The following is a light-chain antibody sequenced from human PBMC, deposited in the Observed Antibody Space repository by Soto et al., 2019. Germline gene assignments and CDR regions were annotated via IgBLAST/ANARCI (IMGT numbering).Light chain of an antibody. V-gene: IGKV1-5*03. CDR1: QSISSW. CDR2: KAS. J-gene: IGKJ1*01. Sequence: DIPLTQSPSTLSASVEDRVTITCRASQSISSWLAWYQQKPGKAPKLLIYKASSLESGVPSRFSGSGSGTEFTLTISSLQPDDFATYYCQQYNSYSAWTFGQGTKVEIK. CDR3: QQYNSYSAWT.